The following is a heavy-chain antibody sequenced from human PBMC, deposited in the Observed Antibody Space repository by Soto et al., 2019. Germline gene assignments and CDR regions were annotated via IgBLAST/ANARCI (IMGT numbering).Heavy chain of an antibody. J-gene: IGHJ4*02. CDR1: GFTFSSYS. CDR3: AKKVNSGSGSQYFDY. D-gene: IGHD3-10*01. CDR2: FRAGGDDDTT. V-gene: IGHV3-23*01. Sequence: PGGSLRLSCAASGFTFSSYSMSWVRQARGKGLEWVSGFRAGGDDDTTYYADSVKGRFTISRDNSKNTLFLQMNSLRAEDTAIYYCAKKVNSGSGSQYFDYWGQGTLVTVSS.